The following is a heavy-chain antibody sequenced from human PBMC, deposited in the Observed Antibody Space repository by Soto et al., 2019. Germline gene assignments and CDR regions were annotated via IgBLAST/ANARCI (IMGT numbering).Heavy chain of an antibody. CDR2: IKTDGSEK. CDR1: GFTFSNYW. Sequence: PVGSLRLSCAAPGFTFSNYWMSWVRQAPGKGLEWVANIKTDGSEKYYVDFVKGRFTISRDNAKNSLYLQMNSLRAEDTAVYYCARGTLWNGYQFFDYWGQGTLVTVSS. J-gene: IGHJ4*02. CDR3: ARGTLWNGYQFFDY. V-gene: IGHV3-7*01. D-gene: IGHD3-3*01.